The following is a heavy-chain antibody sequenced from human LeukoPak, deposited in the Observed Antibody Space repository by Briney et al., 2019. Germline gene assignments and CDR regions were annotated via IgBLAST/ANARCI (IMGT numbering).Heavy chain of an antibody. CDR2: IYYSGST. J-gene: IGHJ6*02. Sequence: SETLSLTCTVSGGSISSGGYYWSWIRLHPGKGLEWIGYIYYSGSTYYNPSLKNRVTISVDTSKNQFSLKLSSVTAADTAVYYCARDDFGTYGMDVWGQGTTVTVSS. CDR1: GGSISSGGYY. CDR3: ARDDFGTYGMDV. D-gene: IGHD3-3*01. V-gene: IGHV4-31*03.